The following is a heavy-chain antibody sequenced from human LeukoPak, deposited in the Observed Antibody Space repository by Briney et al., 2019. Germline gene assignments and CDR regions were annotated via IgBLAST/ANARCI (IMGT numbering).Heavy chain of an antibody. J-gene: IGHJ4*02. Sequence: KPGGSLRLSCAASGFTFSDYYMSWVRQAPGKGLEWVSYVSQRGATIYYADSVKGRFTFSRDNGKNSLFLQMNSLRAEDTAVYYCAREGHTYGSDYWGQGTLVTVSS. CDR3: AREGHTYGSDY. D-gene: IGHD3-10*01. CDR2: VSQRGATI. V-gene: IGHV3-11*01. CDR1: GFTFSDYY.